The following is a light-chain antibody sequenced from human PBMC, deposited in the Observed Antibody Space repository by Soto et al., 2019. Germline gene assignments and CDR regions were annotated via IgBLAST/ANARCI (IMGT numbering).Light chain of an antibody. CDR3: QQRSNWPRT. CDR2: DAS. V-gene: IGKV3-11*01. CDR1: QSVSSY. J-gene: IGKJ4*02. Sequence: EIVLTQSPATLSLSPGERATLSCRASQSVSSYLAWYQQKPGQAPRLLIYDASNRATGIPARFSGSGSGTDYTLTISSLEPEDFAVYYCQQRSNWPRTLGGGTKVEIK.